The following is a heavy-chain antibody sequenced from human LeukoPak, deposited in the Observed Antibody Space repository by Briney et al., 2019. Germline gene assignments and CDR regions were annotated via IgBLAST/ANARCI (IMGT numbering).Heavy chain of an antibody. Sequence: SSETLSLTCTVSDGAITGYYWGWIRQPPGKGLDWIGHIHYGGSTNYNPSLKGRVTISVDTSKNQFSLKLSSVTAADTAVYYCARPRLGIAAAGSDYWGQGTLATVSS. D-gene: IGHD6-13*01. V-gene: IGHV4-59*08. CDR3: ARPRLGIAAAGSDY. J-gene: IGHJ4*02. CDR1: DGAITGYY. CDR2: IHYGGST.